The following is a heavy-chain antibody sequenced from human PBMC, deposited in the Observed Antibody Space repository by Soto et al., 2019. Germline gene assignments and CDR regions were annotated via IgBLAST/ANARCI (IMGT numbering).Heavy chain of an antibody. J-gene: IGHJ4*02. D-gene: IGHD3-9*01. CDR1: GGTFSSYA. CDR3: ARGRDYDILTGYVSSVY. CDR2: IIPIFGTA. Sequence: QVQLVQSGAEVKKPGSSVKVSCKASGGTFSSYAISWVRQAPGQGLEWMGGIIPIFGTANYAQKFQGRVTITADKSTSTAYMELSSLRSEDTAVYYCARGRDYDILTGYVSSVYWGQGTLVTVSS. V-gene: IGHV1-69*06.